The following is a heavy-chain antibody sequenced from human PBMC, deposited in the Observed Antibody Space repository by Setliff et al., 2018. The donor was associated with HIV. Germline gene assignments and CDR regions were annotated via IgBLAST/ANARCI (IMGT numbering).Heavy chain of an antibody. CDR3: ARPATGPYGAFDI. CDR2: IIPIFGTA. Sequence: GASVKVSCKASGGTFSSYAISWVRQAPGQGLEWMGGIIPIFGTANYAQKFQGRVTITADESTSTAYMELSSLRSEDTAVYYCARPATGPYGAFDIWGQGTMVTVS. J-gene: IGHJ3*02. D-gene: IGHD4-17*01. V-gene: IGHV1-69*13. CDR1: GGTFSSYA.